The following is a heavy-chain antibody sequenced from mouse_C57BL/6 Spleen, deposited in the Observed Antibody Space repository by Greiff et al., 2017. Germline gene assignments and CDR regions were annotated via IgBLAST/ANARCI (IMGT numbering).Heavy chain of an antibody. CDR3: TRGTGQAWFAY. D-gene: IGHD3-3*01. CDR1: GYTFTDYE. V-gene: IGHV1-15*01. Sequence: VQLKESGAELVRPGASVTLSCKASGYTFTDYEMHWVKQTPVHGLEWIGAIDPETGGTAYNQKFKGKAILTADKSSSTAYMELRSLTSEDSAVYYCTRGTGQAWFAYWGQGTLVTVSA. CDR2: IDPETGGT. J-gene: IGHJ3*01.